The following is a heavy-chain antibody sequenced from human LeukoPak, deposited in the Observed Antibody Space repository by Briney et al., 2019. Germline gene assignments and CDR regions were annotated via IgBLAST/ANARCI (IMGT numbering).Heavy chain of an antibody. D-gene: IGHD3-3*01. Sequence: SETLSLTCAVYGGSFSGYYWSWIRQPPGKGLEWIGEINHSGSTNYNPSLKSRVTISVDTSKNQFSLKLSSVTAADTAVYYCAREPPTFWSGYSDAFDIWGQGTMVTVSS. CDR2: INHSGST. CDR1: GGSFSGYY. V-gene: IGHV4-34*01. CDR3: AREPPTFWSGYSDAFDI. J-gene: IGHJ3*02.